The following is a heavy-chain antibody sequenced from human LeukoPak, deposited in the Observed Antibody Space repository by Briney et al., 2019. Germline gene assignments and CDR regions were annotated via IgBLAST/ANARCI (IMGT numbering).Heavy chain of an antibody. CDR1: GDSVSSNSVA. J-gene: IGHJ3*02. CDR2: TYYRSKWYY. V-gene: IGHV6-1*01. D-gene: IGHD3-16*01. Sequence: SQTLSLTCAISGDSVSSNSVAWNWLRQSPSRGLEWLRRTYYRSKWYYDYAASLESRIIINPDTSKNQFSLQLNSVTPEDTAVYYCARQLGAFDIWGQGTMVTVSS. CDR3: ARQLGAFDI.